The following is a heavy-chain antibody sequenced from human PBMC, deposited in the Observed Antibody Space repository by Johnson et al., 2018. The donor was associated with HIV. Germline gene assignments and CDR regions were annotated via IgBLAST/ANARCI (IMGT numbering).Heavy chain of an antibody. CDR2: ISYDGSNK. J-gene: IGHJ3*02. V-gene: IGHV3-30*04. D-gene: IGHD3-22*01. Sequence: QVQVVESGGGVVQPGTSLRLSCAASGFTFSDYAMHWVRQAPGKGLDWVAVISYDGSNKYYADSVKGRFTISRDNSKNTLYLQMNSLRAEDTAVYYCARDQHRYYDSSTYLTRHAFDIWGQGTMVTVSS. CDR1: GFTFSDYA. CDR3: ARDQHRYYDSSTYLTRHAFDI.